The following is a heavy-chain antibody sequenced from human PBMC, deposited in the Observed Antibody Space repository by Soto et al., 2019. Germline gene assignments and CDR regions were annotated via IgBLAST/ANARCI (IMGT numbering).Heavy chain of an antibody. D-gene: IGHD2-2*01. Sequence: GGSLRLSCAASGFTFSSYWMSWVRQAPGKGLEWVANVKQDGSEKYYVDSVSGRFTISRDNAKNSLYLQMNSLRAEDTAVYYCATASLIVVVPAASHAFDIWGQGTMVTVSS. CDR1: GFTFSSYW. CDR3: ATASLIVVVPAASHAFDI. CDR2: VKQDGSEK. V-gene: IGHV3-7*01. J-gene: IGHJ3*02.